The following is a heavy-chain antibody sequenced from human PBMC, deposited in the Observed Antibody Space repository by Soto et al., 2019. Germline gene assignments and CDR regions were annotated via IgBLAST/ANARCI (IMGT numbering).Heavy chain of an antibody. D-gene: IGHD3-22*01. V-gene: IGHV4-39*01. CDR1: GGSINSSTYY. CDR3: ATDLYYYETTGFYFFLPLDY. J-gene: IGHJ4*02. Sequence: SETLSLTCTVSGGSINSSTYYWGWIRQPPGKGLEWIGTISYSGATYYNPSLKSRVTIPVDSSKNQFSLKLTSVTAADTAVYYCATDLYYYETTGFYFFLPLDYWGQGALVTVSS. CDR2: ISYSGAT.